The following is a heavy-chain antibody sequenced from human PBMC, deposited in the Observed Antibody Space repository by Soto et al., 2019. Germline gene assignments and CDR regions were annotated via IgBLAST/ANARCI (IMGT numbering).Heavy chain of an antibody. D-gene: IGHD5-12*01. CDR3: AIRPSIEMATITQYFDY. V-gene: IGHV1-69*02. CDR2: IIPILGIA. J-gene: IGHJ4*02. CDR1: GGTFSSYT. Sequence: SVKVSCKASGGTFSSYTISWVRQAPGQGLEWMGRIIPILGIANYAQKFQGRVTITADKSTSTAYMELSSLRSEDTAAYYCAIRPSIEMATITQYFDYWGQGTLVTVSS.